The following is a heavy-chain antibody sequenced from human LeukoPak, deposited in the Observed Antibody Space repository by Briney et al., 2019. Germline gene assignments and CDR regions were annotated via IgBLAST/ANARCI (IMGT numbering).Heavy chain of an antibody. CDR2: IKTDGSEK. Sequence: GGSLRLSCAVSGFTFSRYWMSWVRRAPGKGLEWVANIKTDGSEKYYVDSLKGRFIISRDNAKNSLYLQMNILRAEDTAVYYCARDWDGSGWPIDYWGQGTPVTVSS. CDR1: GFTFSRYW. J-gene: IGHJ4*02. D-gene: IGHD6-19*01. V-gene: IGHV3-7*05. CDR3: ARDWDGSGWPIDY.